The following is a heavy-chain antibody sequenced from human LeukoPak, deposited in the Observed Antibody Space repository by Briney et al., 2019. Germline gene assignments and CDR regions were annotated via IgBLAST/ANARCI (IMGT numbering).Heavy chain of an antibody. CDR2: INPNSGGT. Sequence: GASVKVSCKASGYTFTGYYMHWVRQAPGQGLEWMGWINPNSGGTDYAQKFQSRVTMTRDTSISTAYMELSRLRSDDTAVYYCARGKGAPYYYYMDAWGKGTTVTVSS. J-gene: IGHJ6*03. CDR1: GYTFTGYY. V-gene: IGHV1-2*02. CDR3: ARGKGAPYYYYMDA.